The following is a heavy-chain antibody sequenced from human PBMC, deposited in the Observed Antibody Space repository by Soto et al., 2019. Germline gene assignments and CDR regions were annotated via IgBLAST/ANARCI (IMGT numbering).Heavy chain of an antibody. D-gene: IGHD1-20*01. J-gene: IGHJ6*02. Sequence: PGGSLRLSCTASGFTFGDYAMSWFRQAPGKGLEWVGFIRSKAYGGTTEYAASVKGRFTISRDDSKSIAYLQMNSLKTEDTAVYYCTTVTEPNGMDVWGQGNTVTVSS. CDR3: TTVTEPNGMDV. CDR2: IRSKAYGGTT. V-gene: IGHV3-49*03. CDR1: GFTFGDYA.